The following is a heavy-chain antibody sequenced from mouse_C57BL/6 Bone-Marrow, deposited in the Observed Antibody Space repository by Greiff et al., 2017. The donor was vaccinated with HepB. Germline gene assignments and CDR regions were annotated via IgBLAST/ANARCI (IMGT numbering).Heavy chain of an antibody. D-gene: IGHD2-1*01. CDR3: ARGRGNYLFDY. V-gene: IGHV1-64*01. Sequence: QVQLQQPGAELVKPGASVKLSCKASGYTFTSYWMHWVKQRPGQGLEWIGMIHPNGGSTNYNEKFKSKATLTVDKSSSTAYMQLSSLTSEDSAVYYCARGRGNYLFDYWGQGTTLTVSS. J-gene: IGHJ2*01. CDR2: IHPNGGST. CDR1: GYTFTSYW.